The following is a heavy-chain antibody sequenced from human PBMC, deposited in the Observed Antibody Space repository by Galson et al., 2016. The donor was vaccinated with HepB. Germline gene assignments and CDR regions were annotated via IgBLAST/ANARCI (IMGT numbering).Heavy chain of an antibody. CDR2: IYHGGNI. Sequence: SETLSLTCAVSGDSISGNNWWSWVSQSPGKELEWIGEIYHGGNINYNPSLVSRAIVSMDKSNTQFSLRLTSVTAADTALYYCARRGTSGWWAFDYWGQGTLVTVSS. D-gene: IGHD6-19*01. V-gene: IGHV4-4*02. CDR3: ARRGTSGWWAFDY. J-gene: IGHJ4*02. CDR1: GDSISGNNW.